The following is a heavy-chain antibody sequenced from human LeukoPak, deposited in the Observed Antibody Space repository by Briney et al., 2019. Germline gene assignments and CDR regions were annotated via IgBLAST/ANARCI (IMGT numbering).Heavy chain of an antibody. V-gene: IGHV4-39*07. CDR2: IYYSGST. J-gene: IGHJ4*02. D-gene: IGHD3-9*01. Sequence: PGGSLRLSCAASGFTFSSYGMNWVRQPPGKGLEWIGSIYYSGSTYYNPSLKSRVTISVDTSKNQFSLKLSSVTAADTAVYYCAREDIDDILTGYPQNFDYWGQGTLVTVSS. CDR3: AREDIDDILTGYPQNFDY. CDR1: GFTFSSYG.